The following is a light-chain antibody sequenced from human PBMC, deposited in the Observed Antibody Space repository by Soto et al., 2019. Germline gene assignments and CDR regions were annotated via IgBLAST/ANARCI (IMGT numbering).Light chain of an antibody. CDR2: RAS. J-gene: IGKJ4*01. CDR1: QSVSDN. Sequence: MTQSPDTLYVSPGERVTLSFRASQSVSDNLAWYQQKPGQGPRLLVYRASTRTLGIPARFSGSESGTEFTLTISSLQSEDFALYFCHQYDYWAFTFGGGTKVDIK. V-gene: IGKV3-15*01. CDR3: HQYDYWAFT.